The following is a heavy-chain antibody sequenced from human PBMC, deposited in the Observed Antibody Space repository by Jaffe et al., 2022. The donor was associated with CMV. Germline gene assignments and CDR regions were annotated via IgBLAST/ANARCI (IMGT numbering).Heavy chain of an antibody. D-gene: IGHD3-10*01. CDR2: SRHKLKSYTT. J-gene: IGHJ6*02. Sequence: EVQLVESGGGLVQPGGSLRLSCEVSGFTFSDHFMDWVRLAPGKGLEWVGRSRHKLKSYTTEYAASVKGRFFISRDDSENSLYLYMNSLKTEDTAVYYCARDNYASGGYDINDYRGMDVWGQGTTVTVSS. CDR3: ARDNYASGGYDINDYRGMDV. V-gene: IGHV3-72*01. CDR1: GFTFSDHF.